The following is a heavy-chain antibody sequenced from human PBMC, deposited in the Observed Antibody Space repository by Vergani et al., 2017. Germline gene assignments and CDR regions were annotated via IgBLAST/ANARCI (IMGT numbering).Heavy chain of an antibody. CDR3: ARQSRDVFCTNGVCPLGY. D-gene: IGHD2-8*01. CDR2: ISRSSSTI. V-gene: IGHV3-48*01. J-gene: IGHJ4*02. CDR1: GSTFSSYA. Sequence: EVQLVESGGGLVQPGGSLRLSCAASGSTFSSYAMNWVRQAPVKGLEWVSYISRSSSTIYYADSVKGRFTISRDNAKNSLHLQMNNLRAEDTAVYYCARQSRDVFCTNGVCPLGYWGQGALVTVSS.